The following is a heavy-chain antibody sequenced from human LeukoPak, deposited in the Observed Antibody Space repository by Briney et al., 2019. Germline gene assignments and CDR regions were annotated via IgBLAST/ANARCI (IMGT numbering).Heavy chain of an antibody. CDR3: ARVYYYGSGRGMDYYYYGMDV. CDR1: GYTFTGYY. J-gene: IGHJ6*02. Sequence: ASVKVSCKASGYTFTGYYMHWVRQAPGQGLEWMGWINPNSGGTNYAQKFQGRVTMTRDTSISTAYMELSRLRSDDTAVYYCARVYYYGSGRGMDYYYYGMDVWGQGTTVTVSS. D-gene: IGHD3-10*01. CDR2: INPNSGGT. V-gene: IGHV1-2*02.